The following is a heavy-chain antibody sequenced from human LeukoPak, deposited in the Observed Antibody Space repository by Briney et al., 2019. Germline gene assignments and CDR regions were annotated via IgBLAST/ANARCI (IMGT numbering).Heavy chain of an antibody. CDR1: GGTFSSYA. J-gene: IGHJ6*02. CDR2: INAGNGNT. V-gene: IGHV1-3*01. Sequence: ASVKVSCKASGGTFSSYAISWVRQAPGQRLEWMGWINAGNGNTKYSQKFQGRVTITRDTSASTAYMELSSLRSEDTAVYYCARAHCSSTSCYVYYYYGMDVWGQGTTVTVSS. CDR3: ARAHCSSTSCYVYYYYGMDV. D-gene: IGHD2-2*01.